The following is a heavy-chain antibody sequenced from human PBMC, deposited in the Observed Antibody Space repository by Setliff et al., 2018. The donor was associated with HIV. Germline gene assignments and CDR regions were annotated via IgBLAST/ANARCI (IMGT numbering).Heavy chain of an antibody. CDR3: ARGPPSNYYFYMDV. V-gene: IGHV3-53*01. CDR2: AYTGDNV. Sequence: GGSLRLSCTTAGLIVSSNYMSWVRQTPNKGLEWVSTAYTGDNVDYADSVKGRFSFSRDDSKNTLYLLMDNLRVEDTAVYYCARGPPSNYYFYMDVWGKGTAVTVSS. D-gene: IGHD3-22*01. CDR1: GLIVSSNY. J-gene: IGHJ6*03.